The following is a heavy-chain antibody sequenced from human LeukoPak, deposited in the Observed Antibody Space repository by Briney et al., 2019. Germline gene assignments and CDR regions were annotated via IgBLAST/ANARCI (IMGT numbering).Heavy chain of an antibody. CDR1: GFTFISYG. V-gene: IGHV3-30*02. Sequence: PGGSLRLSCAASGFTFISYGMYWVRQAPGKGLESVAFIRYDGSNKYYADSVKGRFTVSRDNSKNTLYLQMNSLRAEDTAVYYCAKGGYGDYIGDWFDPWGQGTLVTVSS. D-gene: IGHD4-17*01. J-gene: IGHJ5*02. CDR2: IRYDGSNK. CDR3: AKGGYGDYIGDWFDP.